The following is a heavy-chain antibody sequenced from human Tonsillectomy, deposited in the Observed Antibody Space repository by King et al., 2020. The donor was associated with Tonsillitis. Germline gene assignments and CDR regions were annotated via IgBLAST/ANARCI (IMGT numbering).Heavy chain of an antibody. CDR2: IRYDGTNK. J-gene: IGHJ4*02. D-gene: IGHD3-16*02. Sequence: VQLVESGGGVVQPGGSLRLSCAASGFNFSSYGMHWVRQAPGKGLEWVAFIRYDGTNKYYADSVKGRFTISRDNSKNTLYLQMNSLRPEDTAVYYCAKPPLGHSYPLSFFFDCWGQGTLVTVSS. CDR3: AKPPLGHSYPLSFFFDC. V-gene: IGHV3-30*02. CDR1: GFNFSSYG.